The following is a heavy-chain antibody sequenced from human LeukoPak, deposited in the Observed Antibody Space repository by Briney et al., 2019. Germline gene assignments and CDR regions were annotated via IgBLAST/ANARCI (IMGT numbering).Heavy chain of an antibody. J-gene: IGHJ4*02. CDR3: ATLQGYCTNGVCFQREFDY. V-gene: IGHV1-69-2*01. Sequence: ASVKVSCKASGYTFTDYYMHWLQQAPGKGLEWMGRVDPEDGETIYAEKFQGRVTITADTSTDTAYMELSSLRSEDTAVYYCATLQGYCTNGVCFQREFDYWGQGTLVTVSS. CDR1: GYTFTDYY. D-gene: IGHD2-8*01. CDR2: VDPEDGET.